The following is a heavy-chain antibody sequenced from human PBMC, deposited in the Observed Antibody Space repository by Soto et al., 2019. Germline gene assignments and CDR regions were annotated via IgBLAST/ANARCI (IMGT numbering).Heavy chain of an antibody. D-gene: IGHD6-19*01. CDR3: ARPGGWYGGYYYGMDV. Sequence: EALIISCKGSGYSFTSYWIGWVRQMPGKGLEWMGIIYPGDSDTRDSTSFQGQVTISADKSISTAYLQWSRLMASDTAMDYCARPGGWYGGYYYGMDVWGQGTTVTVSS. CDR1: GYSFTSYW. CDR2: IYPGDSDT. V-gene: IGHV5-51*01. J-gene: IGHJ6*02.